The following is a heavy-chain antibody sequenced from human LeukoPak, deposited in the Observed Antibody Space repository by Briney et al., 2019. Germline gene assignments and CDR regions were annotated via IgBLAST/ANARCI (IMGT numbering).Heavy chain of an antibody. CDR3: AREISTGNFDY. Sequence: GASVKVSCKTSGFTFTSYGFIWVRQAPGQGLEWTGWISANNGATNYAQKLQGRVITTTDTSTRTAYMELRSLRSDDTAVYYCAREISTGNFDYWGQGTLVTVSS. CDR1: GFTFTSYG. J-gene: IGHJ4*02. D-gene: IGHD2-2*01. CDR2: ISANNGAT. V-gene: IGHV1-18*01.